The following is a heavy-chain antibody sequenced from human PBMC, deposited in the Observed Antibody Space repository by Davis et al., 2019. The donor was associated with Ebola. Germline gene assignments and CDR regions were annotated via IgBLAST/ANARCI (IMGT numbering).Heavy chain of an antibody. CDR1: GGTFSGSG. J-gene: IGHJ6*03. D-gene: IGHD6-13*01. CDR3: AKTARAAGRQIEETRVYKFYYMDV. CDR2: IVPVFKTA. V-gene: IGHV1-69*13. Sequence: SVTVSCKASGGTFSGSGVSWVRQAPGQGLEWMGGIVPVFKTANYAQKFQGRVTITADEFPTTAYMELSGLRSEDTAVYYCAKTARAAGRQIEETRVYKFYYMDVWGKGTTVIVS.